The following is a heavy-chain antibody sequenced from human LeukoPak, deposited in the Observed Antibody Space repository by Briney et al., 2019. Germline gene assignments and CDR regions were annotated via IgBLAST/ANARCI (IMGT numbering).Heavy chain of an antibody. CDR1: GFTFSSYW. CDR3: AKPPWDAFDI. Sequence: GGSLRLSCAASGFTFSSYWMHWVRQAPGKGLEWVSSISSSSSYIYYADSVKGRFTISRDNSKNTLYLQMNSLRAEDTAVYYCAKPPWDAFDIWGQGTMVTVSS. D-gene: IGHD1-26*01. CDR2: ISSSSSYI. V-gene: IGHV3-21*04. J-gene: IGHJ3*02.